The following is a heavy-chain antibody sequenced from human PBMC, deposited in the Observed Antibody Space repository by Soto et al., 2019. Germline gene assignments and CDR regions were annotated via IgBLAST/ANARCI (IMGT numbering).Heavy chain of an antibody. D-gene: IGHD1-1*01. J-gene: IGHJ4*02. Sequence: SETLSLTCTVSGGSISSSSYYWGWIRQPPGKGLEWIGSIYYSGSTYYNPSLKSRVTISVDTSKNQFSLKLSSVTAADTAVYYCARHSTRIYWGQGTLVTSPQ. CDR2: IYYSGST. V-gene: IGHV4-39*01. CDR3: ARHSTRIY. CDR1: GGSISSSSYY.